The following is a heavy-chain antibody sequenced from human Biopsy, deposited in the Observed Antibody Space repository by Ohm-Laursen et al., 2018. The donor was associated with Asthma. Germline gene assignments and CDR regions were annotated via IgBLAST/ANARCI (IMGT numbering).Heavy chain of an antibody. CDR1: GYTFNSAG. CDR3: ARAVDYSHYYGIDV. J-gene: IGHJ6*02. CDR2: ISVYNGNT. D-gene: IGHD3-10*01. Sequence: ASVKVSCKTSGYTFNSAGITWVRQAPGQVLEWMGWISVYNGNTKVAQKLQDRVTMITDTSTSTAYVELRSLRSDDTAVYFCARAVDYSHYYGIDVWGQGTTVTVS. V-gene: IGHV1-18*01.